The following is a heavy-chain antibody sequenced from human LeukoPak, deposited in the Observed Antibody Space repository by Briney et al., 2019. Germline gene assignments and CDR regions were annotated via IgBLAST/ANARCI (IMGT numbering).Heavy chain of an antibody. CDR3: ARHELMVVTARNWFDP. Sequence: SETLSLTCTVSGGSISSSSYYWGWIRQPPGKGLEWIGSIYYSGSTYYNPSLKSRVTISVGTSKNQFSLKLSSVTAADTAVCYCARHELMVVTARNWFDPWGQGTLVAVSS. V-gene: IGHV4-39*01. CDR2: IYYSGST. J-gene: IGHJ5*02. D-gene: IGHD2-21*02. CDR1: GGSISSSSYY.